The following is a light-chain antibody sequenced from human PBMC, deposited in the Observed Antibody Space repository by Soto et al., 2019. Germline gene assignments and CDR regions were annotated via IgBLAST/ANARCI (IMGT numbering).Light chain of an antibody. V-gene: IGKV3-15*01. CDR3: QQLNDWPNS. Sequence: EIVVTQSPATLSVSPGERATLSCRARQSVSDNLAWYQQKPGQAPRLLIHGASTRATGIPARFSGSGYGRDITLTISSLNSEDVALNYCQQLNDWPNSLVKVTKL. CDR1: QSVSDN. J-gene: IGKJ2*03. CDR2: GAS.